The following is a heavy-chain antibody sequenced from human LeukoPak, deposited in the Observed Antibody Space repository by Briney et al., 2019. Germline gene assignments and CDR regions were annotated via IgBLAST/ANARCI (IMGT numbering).Heavy chain of an antibody. J-gene: IGHJ5*01. CDR1: GFAFSTYG. V-gene: IGHV3-33*06. CDR3: AKDGGGYCSNVFCSGSWFAS. CDR2: IWYGGSDA. D-gene: IGHD2-2*03. Sequence: GRSLRLSCAASGFAFSTYGLHWVCQAPGKGLEWVAVIWYGGSDAYYADSVKGRFTVSRDNSKNTVYLQLNSLRAEDTAVYYCAKDGGGYCSNVFCSGSWFASWGQGTLVTVSS.